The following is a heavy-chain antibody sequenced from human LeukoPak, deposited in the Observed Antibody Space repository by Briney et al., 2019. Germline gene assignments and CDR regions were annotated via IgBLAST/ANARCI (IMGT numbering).Heavy chain of an antibody. V-gene: IGHV1-24*01. J-gene: IGHJ4*02. D-gene: IGHD1-26*01. CDR2: FDPEDGET. CDR1: GYTLTELS. CDR3: ARDRLRGVVGAVDY. Sequence: GASVKVSCKVSGYTLTELSMHWVRQAPGKGLEWMGGFDPEDGETIYAQKFQGRVTMTRDTSTSTVYMELSSLRSEDTAVYYCARDRLRGVVGAVDYWGQGTLVTVSS.